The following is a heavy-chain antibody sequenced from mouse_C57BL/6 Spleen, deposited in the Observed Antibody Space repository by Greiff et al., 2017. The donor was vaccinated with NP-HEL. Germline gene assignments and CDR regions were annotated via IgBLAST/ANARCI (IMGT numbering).Heavy chain of an antibody. Sequence: QVQLQQPGAELVKPGASVKMSCKASGYTFTSYWITWVKQRPGQGLEWIGDIYPGSGSTNYNEKFKSKATLTVDTSSSTAYMQLSSLTSEDSAVYYCARFEGYDLYYYAMDYWGQGTSVTVSS. CDR3: ARFEGYDLYYYAMDY. V-gene: IGHV1-55*01. CDR2: IYPGSGST. D-gene: IGHD2-2*01. CDR1: GYTFTSYW. J-gene: IGHJ4*01.